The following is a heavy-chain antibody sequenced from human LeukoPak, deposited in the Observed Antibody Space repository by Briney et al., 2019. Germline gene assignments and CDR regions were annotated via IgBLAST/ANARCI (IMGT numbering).Heavy chain of an antibody. Sequence: VASVKVSCKASGYTFTGYYMHWVRQAPGQGLEWMGRINPNSGGTNYAQKFQGRVTMTRDTSISTAYMELSRLRSDDTAVYYCARVSSSSLDYYYYYMDVWGKGTTVTVSS. J-gene: IGHJ6*03. V-gene: IGHV1-2*06. CDR1: GYTFTGYY. CDR3: ARVSSSSLDYYYYYMDV. D-gene: IGHD6-6*01. CDR2: INPNSGGT.